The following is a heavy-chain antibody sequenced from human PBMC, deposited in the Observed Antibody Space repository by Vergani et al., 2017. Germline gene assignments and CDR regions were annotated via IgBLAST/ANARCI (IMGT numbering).Heavy chain of an antibody. J-gene: IGHJ4*02. CDR2: ISGSGGST. V-gene: IGHV3-23*01. CDR1: GFTFSSYP. CDR3: ARDSTTVTTNFDY. Sequence: EVQLLESGGGLVQPGGSLRLSCAASGFTFSSYPMSWVRQAPGKGLEWVSAISGSGGSTYYAASVKGRFTISRDNSKNTLYLQMNSLRAEDTAVYYCARDSTTVTTNFDYWGQGTLVTVSS. D-gene: IGHD4-17*01.